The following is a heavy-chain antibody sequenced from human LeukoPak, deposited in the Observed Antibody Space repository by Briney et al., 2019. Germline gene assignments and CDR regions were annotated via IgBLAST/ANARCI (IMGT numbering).Heavy chain of an antibody. D-gene: IGHD6-13*01. J-gene: IGHJ4*02. CDR3: ARGREQLVDFDY. V-gene: IGHV3-21*01. CDR1: GFTFSGYS. Sequence: GGSLRLSCAASGFTFSGYSMNWVRQGPGKGLEWVSSINSSDSYTYYADSVEGRFTISRDNAKNSLYLQMNSLRDEDTAVYYCARGREQLVDFDYWGQGTLVTASS. CDR2: INSSDSYT.